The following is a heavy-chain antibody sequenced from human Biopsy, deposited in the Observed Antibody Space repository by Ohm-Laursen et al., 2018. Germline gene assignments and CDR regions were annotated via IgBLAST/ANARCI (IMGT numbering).Heavy chain of an antibody. CDR3: ARHPTGFWFDP. Sequence: LSLTCTVSGDSISTSTTYYWAWLRQPPGKGLEWIGSIYNSETAFYNPSLKSRVAISVDTSTNQFSLKVSSVTAADTALYYCARHPTGFWFDPWGHGTLVTVSS. J-gene: IGHJ5*02. CDR1: GDSISTSTTYY. V-gene: IGHV4-39*01. CDR2: IYNSETA.